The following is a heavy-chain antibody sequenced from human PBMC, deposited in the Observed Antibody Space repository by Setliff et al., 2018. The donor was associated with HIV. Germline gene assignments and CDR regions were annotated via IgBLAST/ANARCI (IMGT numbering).Heavy chain of an antibody. CDR2: VYYSGST. CDR3: ARLTLYSSSWYGTRDYFDY. D-gene: IGHD6-13*01. V-gene: IGHV4-39*01. Sequence: SETLSLTCTVSGGSISSGGYYWSWIRQHPGKGLEWIATVYYSGSTSDNPSLKSRVTLSIDASKNQFSLNLTSVTAADTAVYYCARLTLYSSSWYGTRDYFDYWGQGTLVTVSS. CDR1: GGSISSGGYY. J-gene: IGHJ4*02.